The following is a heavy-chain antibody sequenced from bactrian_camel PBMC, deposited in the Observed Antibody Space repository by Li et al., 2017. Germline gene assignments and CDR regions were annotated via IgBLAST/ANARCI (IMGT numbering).Heavy chain of an antibody. D-gene: IGHD2*01. CDR3: AARRPNLGYCSRDYRHYDY. CDR2: MYTGFGGGNI. CDR1: GRSNENYF. Sequence: HVQLVESGGGSVQAGGSLRLSCAISGRSNENYFLAWFRQPPGKEREGVAAMYTGFGGGNIYYDDSVKGRFTISQDNSKNTLFLQMDSLKPEDTAKYYCAARRPNLGYCSRDYRHYDYWGQGTQVTVS. V-gene: IGHV3S45*01. J-gene: IGHJ4*01.